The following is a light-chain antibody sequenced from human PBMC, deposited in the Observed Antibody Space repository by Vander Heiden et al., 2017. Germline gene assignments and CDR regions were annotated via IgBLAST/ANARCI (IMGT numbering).Light chain of an antibody. CDR3: QAWDSSSVV. CDR1: KLGDKY. J-gene: IGLJ2*01. CDR2: QDS. V-gene: IGLV3-1*01. Sequence: SYELTQPPSVSVSPGQTASITCSGDKLGDKYACWYQQKPGQAPVLDIHQDSKRPSGIPERFSGSNSGNTATLTISGTQAMDEADYYCQAWDSSSVVFGGGTKLTVL.